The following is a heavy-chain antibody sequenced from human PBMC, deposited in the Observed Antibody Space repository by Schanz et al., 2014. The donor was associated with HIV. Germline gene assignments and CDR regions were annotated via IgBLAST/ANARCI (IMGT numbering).Heavy chain of an antibody. Sequence: VQVLESGGDLVQPGGSLRLSCAASGLTLSSYGMSWVRQAPGKGLEWVAAMWYDESHKGYADSVKGRFTISRDNSKNTLYLQMNSLRAEDTAVYYCARGDGGYWYYFDYWGQGTLVTVSS. J-gene: IGHJ4*02. CDR2: MWYDESHK. CDR3: ARGDGGYWYYFDY. D-gene: IGHD5-12*01. CDR1: GLTLSSYG. V-gene: IGHV3-33*08.